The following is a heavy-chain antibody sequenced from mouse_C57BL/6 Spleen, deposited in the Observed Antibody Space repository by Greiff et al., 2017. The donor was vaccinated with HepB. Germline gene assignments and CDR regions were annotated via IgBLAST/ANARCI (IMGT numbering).Heavy chain of an antibody. D-gene: IGHD1-1*01. J-gene: IGHJ1*03. CDR1: GYSITSGYY. CDR2: ISYDGSN. Sequence: EVKLMESGPGLVKPSQSLSLTCSVTGYSITSGYYWNWIRQFPGNKLEWMGYISYDGSNNYNPSLKNRISITRDTSKNQFFLKLNSVTTEDTATYSCARKARHYGSTWYFDVWGTGTTVTVSS. V-gene: IGHV3-6*01. CDR3: ARKARHYGSTWYFDV.